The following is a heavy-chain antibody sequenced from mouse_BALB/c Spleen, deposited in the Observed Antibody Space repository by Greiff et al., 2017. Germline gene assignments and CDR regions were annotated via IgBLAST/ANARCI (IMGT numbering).Heavy chain of an antibody. J-gene: IGHJ2*01. CDR3: ARVMAITTVGDYFDY. V-gene: IGHV5-15*02. CDR1: GFTFSDYG. D-gene: IGHD1-1*01. Sequence: EVKLMESGGGLVQPGGSRKLSCAASGFTFSDYGMAWVRQAPGKGPEWVAFISNLAYSIYYADTVTGRFTISRENAKNTLYLEMSSLRSEDTAMYYCARVMAITTVGDYFDYWGQGTTLTVSS. CDR2: ISNLAYSI.